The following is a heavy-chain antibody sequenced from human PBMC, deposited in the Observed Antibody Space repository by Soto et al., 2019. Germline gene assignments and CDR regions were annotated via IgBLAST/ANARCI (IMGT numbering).Heavy chain of an antibody. CDR3: ARDGYNGNAFDI. CDR1: GFTFSSYG. Sequence: PGGSLRLSCAASGFTFSSYGMHWVRQAPGKGLEWVAVIWYDGSNKYYADSVKGRFTISRDNSKNTLYLQMNSLRAEDTAVYYCARDGYNGNAFDIWGQGTMVTVSS. D-gene: IGHD5-12*01. J-gene: IGHJ3*02. CDR2: IWYDGSNK. V-gene: IGHV3-33*01.